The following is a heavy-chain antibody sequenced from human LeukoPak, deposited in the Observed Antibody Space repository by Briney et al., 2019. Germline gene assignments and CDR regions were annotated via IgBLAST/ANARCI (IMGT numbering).Heavy chain of an antibody. CDR3: ARGGLLAAAAWYYYYGMDV. J-gene: IGHJ6*02. Sequence: ASVKVSCKASGYTFTSYDINWVRQATGQGLEWMGWMNPNSGNTGYAQKFQGRVTMTRNTSISTAYMELSSLRSEDTAVCYCARGGLLAAAAWYYYYGMDVWGQGTTVTVSS. CDR2: MNPNSGNT. V-gene: IGHV1-8*01. D-gene: IGHD6-13*01. CDR1: GYTFTSYD.